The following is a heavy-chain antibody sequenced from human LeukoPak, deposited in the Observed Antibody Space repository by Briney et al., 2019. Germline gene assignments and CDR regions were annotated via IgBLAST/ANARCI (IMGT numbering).Heavy chain of an antibody. CDR2: ISSSRGIT. Sequence: GSLRLSCAASGLNYSSYTMNWVRQAPGMGLEWLSYISSSRGITYFADSVKGRFTISRDNAKNSLYLQMNSLRAEDTAVYYCVRGSLASGVVVYYYYYLDVWGKGTTVTVSS. D-gene: IGHD3-3*01. J-gene: IGHJ6*03. V-gene: IGHV3-48*01. CDR3: VRGSLASGVVVYYYYYLDV. CDR1: GLNYSSYT.